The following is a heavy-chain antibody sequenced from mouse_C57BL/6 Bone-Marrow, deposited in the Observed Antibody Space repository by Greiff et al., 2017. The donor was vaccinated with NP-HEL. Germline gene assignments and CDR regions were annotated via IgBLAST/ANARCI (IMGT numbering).Heavy chain of an antibody. CDR1: GFTFSDFY. CDR3: ARDSDYPYAMDY. Sequence: EVKLVESGGGLVQSGRSLRLSCATSGFTFSDFYMEWVSQAPGKGLEWIAASRNKANDYTTEYSASVKGRFIVSRDTSQSILYLQMNALRAEDTAIYYCARDSDYPYAMDYWGQGTSVTVSS. CDR2: SRNKANDYTT. D-gene: IGHD2-4*01. V-gene: IGHV7-1*01. J-gene: IGHJ4*01.